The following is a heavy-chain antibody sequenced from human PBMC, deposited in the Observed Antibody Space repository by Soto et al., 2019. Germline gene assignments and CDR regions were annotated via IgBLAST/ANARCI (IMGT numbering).Heavy chain of an antibody. V-gene: IGHV3-53*01. D-gene: IGHD2-15*01. Sequence: DVQVVESGGGLIQPGGSLRLSCAGSGFIVNGKKYITWVRQAPGKGLDWVSGFYLADGTYYADSVKGRFTVSIDSSKNTVYLQMNNLSPEDTAVYYCATWLLREHAFDIWGLGTMVTVSP. CDR2: FYLADGT. CDR1: GFIVNGKKY. J-gene: IGHJ3*02. CDR3: ATWLLREHAFDI.